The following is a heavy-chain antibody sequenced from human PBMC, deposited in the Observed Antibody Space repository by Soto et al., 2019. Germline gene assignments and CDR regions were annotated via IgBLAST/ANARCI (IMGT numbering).Heavy chain of an antibody. D-gene: IGHD2-8*01. CDR3: AKYDLVLKG. J-gene: IGHJ4*02. CDR1: GFTFSSYG. Sequence: QVQLVESGGGVVQPGRSLRLSCAASGFTFSSYGMHWVRQAPGKGLEWVAVISYDGSNKYYADSVKGRFTISRDNSKNTLYLQMTSLRAEDTAVYYCAKYDLVLKGWGQGTLVTVSS. V-gene: IGHV3-30*18. CDR2: ISYDGSNK.